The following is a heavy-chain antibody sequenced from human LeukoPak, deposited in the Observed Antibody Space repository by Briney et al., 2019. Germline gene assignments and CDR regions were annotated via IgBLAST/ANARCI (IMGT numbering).Heavy chain of an antibody. Sequence: GASVKVSCKASGYTFAKFGITWVRQAPGQGLEWMGWISVYNGNTNYAQNLQGRATLTTDTSTSTAYMELRSLRSDDTALYHCARTCSSSSCYMVHWGQGTLVTVSS. CDR3: ARTCSSSSCYMVH. V-gene: IGHV1-18*01. CDR1: GYTFAKFG. CDR2: ISVYNGNT. D-gene: IGHD2-2*02. J-gene: IGHJ4*02.